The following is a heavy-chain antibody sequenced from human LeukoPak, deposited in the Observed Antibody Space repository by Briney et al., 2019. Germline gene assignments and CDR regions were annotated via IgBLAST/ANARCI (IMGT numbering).Heavy chain of an antibody. CDR2: ISNFGDII. Sequence: AGSLRLSCAASGFTFSNYEMNWVRQAPGKGLEWISHISNFGDIIHYADSVEGRFTISRDNDKNSIYLQMNRLRAEDTAVYYCAKDATPALGTVYMDVWGKGNTVTISS. J-gene: IGHJ6*03. D-gene: IGHD6-13*01. V-gene: IGHV3-48*03. CDR1: GFTFSNYE. CDR3: AKDATPALGTVYMDV.